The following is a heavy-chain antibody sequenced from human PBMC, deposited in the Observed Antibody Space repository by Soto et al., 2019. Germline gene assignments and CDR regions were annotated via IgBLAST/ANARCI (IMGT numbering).Heavy chain of an antibody. CDR2: MNSDGSSS. D-gene: IGHD6-19*01. CDR1: GFTFSSDW. J-gene: IGHJ4*02. Sequence: EVQLVESGGGLVQPGGSLRLSCAASGFTFSSDWMHWVRQTPGKGLVWLSRMNSDGSSSTYADAVKGRFTISRDNAKTSLYLQMNSLRAEDTAVYYCARGPRGWYGFDYWGQGTLVTVSS. V-gene: IGHV3-74*01. CDR3: ARGPRGWYGFDY.